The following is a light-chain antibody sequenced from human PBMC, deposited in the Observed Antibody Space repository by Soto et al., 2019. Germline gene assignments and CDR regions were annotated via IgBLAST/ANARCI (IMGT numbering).Light chain of an antibody. V-gene: IGKV3-20*01. Sequence: EIVLTRSPGTLSLSPGERATLSCRASQSISSNYLAWYQQKPGQAPRLLIYGASFRATGIPDRFSGSGSGTDFTLTISRLEPEDFAVYYCQQYGRSPPGFTFGPGTKVDIK. J-gene: IGKJ3*01. CDR2: GAS. CDR3: QQYGRSPPGFT. CDR1: QSISSNY.